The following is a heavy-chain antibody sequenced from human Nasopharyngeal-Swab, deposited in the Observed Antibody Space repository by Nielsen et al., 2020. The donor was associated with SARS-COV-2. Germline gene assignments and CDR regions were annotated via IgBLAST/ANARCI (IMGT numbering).Heavy chain of an antibody. V-gene: IGHV3-48*03. D-gene: IGHD6-19*01. Sequence: GRQAPGKGLEWVSYISSSDSTTYYADSVKGRFPISRDNAKNSLYLQMNSLRVEDTGVYYCARADSSGWFFSDWGRGTLVTVSS. CDR3: ARADSSGWFFSD. CDR2: ISSSDSTT. J-gene: IGHJ4*02.